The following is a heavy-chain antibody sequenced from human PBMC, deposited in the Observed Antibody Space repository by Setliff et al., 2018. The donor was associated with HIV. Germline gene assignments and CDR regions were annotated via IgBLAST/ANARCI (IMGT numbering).Heavy chain of an antibody. CDR1: GYSISSGYY. D-gene: IGHD6-13*01. CDR2: IYHSGST. V-gene: IGHV4-38-2*02. J-gene: IGHJ5*02. CDR3: AREAHYSSSWSGRRVTWFDA. Sequence: SETLSLTCAVSGYSISSGYYWGWIRQPPGKGLEWIGSIYHSGSTYYNPSLKSRVTISVDTSKNQFSLNLSSVTAADTAVYYCAREAHYSSSWSGRRVTWFDAWGQGTPVTVSS.